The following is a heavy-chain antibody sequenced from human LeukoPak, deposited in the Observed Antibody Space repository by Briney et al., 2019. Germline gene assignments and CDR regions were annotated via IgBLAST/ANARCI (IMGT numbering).Heavy chain of an antibody. Sequence: GGSLRLSCAASGFTFSSYAMSWVRQAPGRGLEWVSAISGSGGSTYYADSVKGRFTISRDNSKNTLYLQMNSLRAEDTAVYYCAKVGIAAAGTRPYYFDYWGQGTLVTVSS. CDR2: ISGSGGST. D-gene: IGHD6-13*01. V-gene: IGHV3-23*01. CDR3: AKVGIAAAGTRPYYFDY. CDR1: GFTFSSYA. J-gene: IGHJ4*02.